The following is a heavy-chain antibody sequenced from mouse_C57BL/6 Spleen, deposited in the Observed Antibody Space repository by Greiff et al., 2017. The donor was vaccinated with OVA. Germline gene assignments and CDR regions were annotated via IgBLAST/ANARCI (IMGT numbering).Heavy chain of an antibody. CDR3: THGNSWFAY. D-gene: IGHD2-1*01. V-gene: IGHV14-4*01. CDR2: IDPENGDT. CDR1: GFNIKDDY. J-gene: IGHJ3*01. Sequence: EVQLVESGAELVRPGASVKLSCTASGFNIKDDYMHWVKQRPEQGLEWIGWIDPENGDTEYASKFQGKATITADTSSNTAYLQLSSLTSEDTAVYYCTHGNSWFAYWGQGTLVTVSA.